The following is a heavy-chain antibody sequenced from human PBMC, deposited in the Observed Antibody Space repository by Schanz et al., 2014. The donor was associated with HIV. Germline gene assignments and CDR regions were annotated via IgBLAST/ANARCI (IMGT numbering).Heavy chain of an antibody. CDR2: ISGSGGST. CDR1: GFTFSSYA. J-gene: IGHJ3*02. V-gene: IGHV3-23*01. CDR3: ARDVAGCSGTSCYSDAFDI. Sequence: EVQLLESGGDLVQPGGSLRLSCAASGFTFSSYAMSWVRQAPGKGLEWVSAISGSGGSTYYADSVKGRFTISRDNSKNTLFLQMNSLRAEDTAVYFCARDVAGCSGTSCYSDAFDIWGQGTLVTVSS. D-gene: IGHD2-2*01.